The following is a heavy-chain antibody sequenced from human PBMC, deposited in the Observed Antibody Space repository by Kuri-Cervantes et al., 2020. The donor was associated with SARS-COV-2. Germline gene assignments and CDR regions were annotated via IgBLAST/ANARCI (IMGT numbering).Heavy chain of an antibody. V-gene: IGHV1-8*01. CDR1: GYTFTSYD. D-gene: IGHD3-9*01. CDR2: MNPNSGNT. CDR3: ARGGSLPSYYDILTGYYSGYNYYYGMDV. J-gene: IGHJ6*02. Sequence: ASVKVSCKASGYTFTSYDINWVRQATGQGLEWMGWMNPNSGNTGYAQKFQGRVTMTRNTSISTAYMELSSLRSEDTAVYYCARGGSLPSYYDILTGYYSGYNYYYGMDVWGQGTTVTVSS.